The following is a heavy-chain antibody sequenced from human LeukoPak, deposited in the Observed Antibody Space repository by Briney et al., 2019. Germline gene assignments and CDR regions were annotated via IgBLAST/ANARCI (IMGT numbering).Heavy chain of an antibody. CDR2: ISWNSGSI. CDR1: GFAFDDYA. J-gene: IGHJ4*02. Sequence: GGSLRLFCVAFGFAFDDYAMHWVRQAPGRGLEWVSGISWNSGSIGYADSVKGRFTISRDNAKNSLYLQMNSLRPEDTALYYCATGSKVGAPSYYFAYWGQGTLVTVSS. D-gene: IGHD1-26*01. CDR3: ATGSKVGAPSYYFAY. V-gene: IGHV3-9*01.